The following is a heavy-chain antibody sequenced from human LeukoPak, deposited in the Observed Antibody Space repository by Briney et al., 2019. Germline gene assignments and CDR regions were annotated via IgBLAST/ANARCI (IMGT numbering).Heavy chain of an antibody. D-gene: IGHD1-26*01. CDR1: GVSISSYY. CDR2: IYYSGST. V-gene: IGHV4-59*01. J-gene: IGHJ6*02. Sequence: SETLSLTCTVSGVSISSYYWSWIRQPPGKGLEWIGYIYYSGSTNYNPSLKSRVTISVDTSKNQFSLKLSSVTAADTDVYYCARVLRGGSYSETYYYGMDVWGQGTTVTVSS. CDR3: ARVLRGGSYSETYYYGMDV.